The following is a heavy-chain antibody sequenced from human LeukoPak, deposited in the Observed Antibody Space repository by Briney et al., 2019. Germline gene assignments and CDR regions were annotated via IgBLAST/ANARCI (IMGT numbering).Heavy chain of an antibody. CDR2: IYPGDSDT. Sequence: GESLKISCMGSGYSFTTYWIGWVRQMPGKGLEWMGVIYPGDSDTRYSPSFQGQVTISADKSINTAYLQWSSLKASDTAMYYCARSKGFSYANYFDYWGQETLVTVSS. CDR1: GYSFTTYW. D-gene: IGHD5-18*01. J-gene: IGHJ4*02. V-gene: IGHV5-51*01. CDR3: ARSKGFSYANYFDY.